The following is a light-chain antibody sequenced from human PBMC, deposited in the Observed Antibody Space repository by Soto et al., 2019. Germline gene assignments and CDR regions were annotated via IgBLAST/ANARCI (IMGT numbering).Light chain of an antibody. CDR3: QKYNSYSPK. V-gene: IGKV1-5*03. Sequence: DIQMTHSPSTLSASVLYIVTITFRASQSISTWLAWYQQEPGKAPKLLIHKASSLQSGVPSRFSGSGSGTDFTLTISSLHPDDFATYYCQKYNSYSPKFGQGTKVDIK. J-gene: IGKJ1*01. CDR2: KAS. CDR1: QSISTW.